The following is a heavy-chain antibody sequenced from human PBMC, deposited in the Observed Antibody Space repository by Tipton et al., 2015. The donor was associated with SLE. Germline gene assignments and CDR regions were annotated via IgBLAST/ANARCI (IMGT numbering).Heavy chain of an antibody. CDR2: ISTYNANT. V-gene: IGHV1-18*01. CDR1: GYTFTSYG. D-gene: IGHD5-18*01. J-gene: IGHJ4*02. CDR3: ARVRVDTAMGVFDF. Sequence: QLVQSGAEVKKPGASVKVSCKASGYTFTSYGISWVRQAPGQGLEWMGWISTYNANTHYAQKLQGRVTMTSDTSTNTAYMELRSLRSDDTAIYYCARVRVDTAMGVFDFWGQGTLVTVSS.